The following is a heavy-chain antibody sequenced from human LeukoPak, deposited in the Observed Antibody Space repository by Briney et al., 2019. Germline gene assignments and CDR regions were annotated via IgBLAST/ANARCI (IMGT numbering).Heavy chain of an antibody. CDR3: AKDGLYCTGGSCYNLLNS. D-gene: IGHD2-15*01. J-gene: IGHJ4*02. CDR1: GFFFSNSG. V-gene: IGHV3-30*02. CDR2: LPYDGNNE. Sequence: GGSLRLSWAASGFFFSNSGMHWVRQAPGKRLEWVAILPYDGNNEYYADSVKGRFTASRDNSENTLYLQMNSLRSEDTAVYYCAKDGLYCTGGSCYNLLNSWGQGTLVIVSS.